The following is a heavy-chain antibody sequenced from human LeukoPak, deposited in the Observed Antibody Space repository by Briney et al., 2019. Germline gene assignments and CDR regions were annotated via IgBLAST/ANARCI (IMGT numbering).Heavy chain of an antibody. V-gene: IGHV3-23*01. CDR2: ISGSGGSA. CDR3: AKQGYCSSTSCYTDY. CDR1: GFTFSSYA. D-gene: IGHD2-2*02. J-gene: IGHJ4*02. Sequence: GGSLRLSCAASGFTFSSYAMSWVRQAPGKGLEWVSAISGSGGSAYYADSVKGRFTISRDNSKNTLYLQMNSLRAEDTAVYYCAKQGYCSSTSCYTDYWGQGTLVTVSS.